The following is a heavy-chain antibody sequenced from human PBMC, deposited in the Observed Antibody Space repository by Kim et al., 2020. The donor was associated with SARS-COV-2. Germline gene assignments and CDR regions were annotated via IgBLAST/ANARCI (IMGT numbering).Heavy chain of an antibody. D-gene: IGHD3-22*01. Sequence: SVKVSCKASGGTFSSYAISWVRQAPGQGLEWMGGIIPIFGTANYAQKFQGRVTITADESTSTAYMELSSLRSEDTAVYYCASPRSGYYSSWSPYYYYYGMDVWGQGTTVTVSS. J-gene: IGHJ6*02. CDR2: IIPIFGTA. CDR3: ASPRSGYYSSWSPYYYYYGMDV. CDR1: GGTFSSYA. V-gene: IGHV1-69*13.